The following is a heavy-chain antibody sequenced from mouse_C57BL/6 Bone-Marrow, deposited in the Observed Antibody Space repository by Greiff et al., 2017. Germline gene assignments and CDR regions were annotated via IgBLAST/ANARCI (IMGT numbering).Heavy chain of an antibody. J-gene: IGHJ3*01. CDR3: TGNWDGAY. CDR1: GFTFSNYW. V-gene: IGHV6-3*01. D-gene: IGHD4-1*01. CDR2: IRLKSDNYAT. Sequence: EVKLEESGGGLVQPGGSMKLSCVASGFTFSNYWMNWVRQSPEQGLEWVAQIRLKSDNYATHYAESVKGRFTISRDDSKSSVYLQMNNLRAEDTGIYYCTGNWDGAYWGQGTLVTVSA.